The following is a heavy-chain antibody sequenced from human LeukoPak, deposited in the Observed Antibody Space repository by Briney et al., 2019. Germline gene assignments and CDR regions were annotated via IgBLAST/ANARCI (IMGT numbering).Heavy chain of an antibody. CDR1: DGSISSYY. J-gene: IGHJ4*02. Sequence: SETLSLTCTVSDGSISSYYWSWIRQPPGKGPEWIGYIYYSGSTNSGSTNYNPSLKSRVTISVDTSKNQFSLKLSSVTAADTAVYYCARMQWLVDYWGQGTLVTVSS. D-gene: IGHD6-19*01. CDR2: IYYSGSTNSGST. V-gene: IGHV4-59*08. CDR3: ARMQWLVDY.